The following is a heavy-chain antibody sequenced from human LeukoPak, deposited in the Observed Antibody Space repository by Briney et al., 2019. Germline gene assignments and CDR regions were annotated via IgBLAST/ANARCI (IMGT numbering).Heavy chain of an antibody. V-gene: IGHV3-48*04. CDR2: ISISSTSV. CDR1: GFNCNSHA. Sequence: GGSLRLSCAASGFNCNSHAMNWVRQAPGKGLEWISYISISSTSVYYADSVKGRFTISRDIAKNSLYLQMNSLRAEDTAMYYCARDNLAVTGDDNFDLWGQGTMVTVSS. CDR3: ARDNLAVTGDDNFDL. J-gene: IGHJ3*01. D-gene: IGHD3-9*01.